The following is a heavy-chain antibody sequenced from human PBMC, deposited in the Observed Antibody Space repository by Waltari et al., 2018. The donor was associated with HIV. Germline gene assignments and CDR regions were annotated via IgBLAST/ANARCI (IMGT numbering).Heavy chain of an antibody. CDR3: AREASVATGPLER. CDR1: GLPLHTRA. CDR2: LSSTDKST. V-gene: IGHV3-23*04. D-gene: IGHD1-1*01. Sequence: EVTLVESGGGLVQPGGSLRLSCVLSGLPLHTRAMTWVRQIAGPGREWSSSLSSTDKSTHDADVVKGRFYISRDNSKSAVFLEMGNLRGDDTAIYYCAREASVATGPLERWGPGVLVTVAS. J-gene: IGHJ4*02.